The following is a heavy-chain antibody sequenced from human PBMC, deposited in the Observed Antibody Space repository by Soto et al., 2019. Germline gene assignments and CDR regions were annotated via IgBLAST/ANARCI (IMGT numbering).Heavy chain of an antibody. J-gene: IGHJ4*02. CDR3: AKGGITMVRGVIITFDY. Sequence: PSETLSLTCSVSGGTINSGDYFWSWIRQPPGKGLEWVSAISGSGGSTYYADSVKGRFTISRDNSKNTLYLQMNSLRAEDTAVYYCAKGGITMVRGVIITFDYWGQGTLVTVSS. CDR2: ISGSGGST. D-gene: IGHD3-10*01. CDR1: GGTINSGDYF. V-gene: IGHV3-23*01.